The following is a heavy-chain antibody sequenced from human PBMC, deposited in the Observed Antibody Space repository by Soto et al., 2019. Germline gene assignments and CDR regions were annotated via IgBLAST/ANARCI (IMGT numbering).Heavy chain of an antibody. CDR2: ISSSRSYI. CDR1: GFNFSNYG. J-gene: IGHJ5*02. CDR3: ASSDCNSTSCYVVGFDP. D-gene: IGHD2-2*01. Sequence: EVQVVASGGGLVKPGGSLRLSCAASGFNFSNYGMNWVRQAPGKGLEWVSSISSSRSYISYEASVKGRFTISRDNDKNSVSLQMNRLRAADTAVYYCASSDCNSTSCYVVGFDPWGQGTLVTVSS. V-gene: IGHV3-21*01.